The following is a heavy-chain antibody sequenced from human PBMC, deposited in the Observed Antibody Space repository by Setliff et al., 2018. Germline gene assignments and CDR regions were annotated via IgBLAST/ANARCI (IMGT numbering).Heavy chain of an antibody. J-gene: IGHJ4*02. CDR2: IYPGDSDT. Sequence: GSLKISCKGSGYSFSNFWIGWVRQMPGRGLEWMGIIYPGDSDTRYSPSFQGQVTISADKSISTAYLQWSSLKASDTAMYYCARHFRSWYFDYWGQGTLVTVSS. D-gene: IGHD6-13*01. V-gene: IGHV5-51*01. CDR3: ARHFRSWYFDY. CDR1: GYSFSNFW.